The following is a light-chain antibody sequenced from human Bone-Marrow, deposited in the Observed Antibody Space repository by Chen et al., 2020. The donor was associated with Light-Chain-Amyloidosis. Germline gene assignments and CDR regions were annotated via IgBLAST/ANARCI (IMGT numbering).Light chain of an antibody. Sequence: QSALTQPRSVSGSPGQSATIPGTGTSSDVDGYNYVSWYHQHPGKAPKLMIYDVTKWPSGVPDRFSGSKSGNTASLTISGLQAEDEADYYCCSYAGSNSFVFGTGTKVTVL. CDR2: DVT. CDR3: CSYAGSNSFV. CDR1: SSDVDGYNY. V-gene: IGLV2-11*01. J-gene: IGLJ1*01.